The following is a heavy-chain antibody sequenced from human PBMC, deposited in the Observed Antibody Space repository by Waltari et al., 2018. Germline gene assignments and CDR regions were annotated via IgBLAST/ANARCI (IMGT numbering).Heavy chain of an antibody. CDR3: ARASRDGYNLDFDY. D-gene: IGHD5-12*01. CDR2: IYYSGRT. Sequence: QVQLQESGPGLVKPSETLSLTCTVSGGSISSHYWSWIRQPPGKGLEWIGYIYYSGRTNYNPSLKSRVTISVDTSKNQFSLKLSSVTAADTAVYYCARASRDGYNLDFDYWGQGTLVTVSS. V-gene: IGHV4-59*11. CDR1: GGSISSHY. J-gene: IGHJ4*02.